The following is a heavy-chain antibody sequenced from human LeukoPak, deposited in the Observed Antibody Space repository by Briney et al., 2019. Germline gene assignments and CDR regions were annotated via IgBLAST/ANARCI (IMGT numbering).Heavy chain of an antibody. CDR2: IYQSGNT. CDR1: GYSISSGYY. D-gene: IGHD4-11*01. CDR3: ARGYDYRGYFFYYSMDF. J-gene: IGHJ6*03. Sequence: SETLSLTCTVSGYSISSGYYWGWIRQPPGKGLEWIGSIYQSGNTYYNPSLKSRVIISMDTSKNQFSLKLSSVTAADTAVYYCARGYDYRGYFFYYSMDFWGKGTTVTVSS. V-gene: IGHV4-38-2*02.